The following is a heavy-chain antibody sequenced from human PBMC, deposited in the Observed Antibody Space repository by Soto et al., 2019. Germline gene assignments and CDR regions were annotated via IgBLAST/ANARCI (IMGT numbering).Heavy chain of an antibody. CDR3: ARVPYYYDRSGHS. CDR2: IYYSGST. Sequence: QVQLQASGPGLVKPSETLSLTCTVSGGSVSSGSYYWSWIRQPPGKGLEWIGYIYYSGSTNYNPSLKSRVTISVDTSKNQFSLKLSSVTAADTAVYYCARVPYYYDRSGHSWGQGTLVTVSS. D-gene: IGHD3-22*01. CDR1: GGSVSSGSYY. V-gene: IGHV4-61*01. J-gene: IGHJ4*02.